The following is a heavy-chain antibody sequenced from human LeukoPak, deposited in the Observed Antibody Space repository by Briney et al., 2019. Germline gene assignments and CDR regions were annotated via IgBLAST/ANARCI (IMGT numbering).Heavy chain of an antibody. Sequence: PSETLSLTCTVSGGSISSSSYYWGWIRQPPGKGLEWIGSIYYSGSTYYNPSLKSRVTISVDTSKNQFSLKLSSVTAADTAVYYCARHRDDILTGYPFDYWGQGTLVTVSS. V-gene: IGHV4-39*01. CDR3: ARHRDDILTGYPFDY. J-gene: IGHJ4*02. D-gene: IGHD3-9*01. CDR2: IYYSGST. CDR1: GGSISSSSYY.